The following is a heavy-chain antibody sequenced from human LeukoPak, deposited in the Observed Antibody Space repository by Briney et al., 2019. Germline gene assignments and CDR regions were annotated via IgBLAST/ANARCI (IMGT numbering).Heavy chain of an antibody. J-gene: IGHJ6*03. CDR3: ARDDSGCSGGSCYSNYYYYMDV. Sequence: GGSLRLSCAASGLTFSSYGMHWVRQAPGKGLEWVAVISYDGSNKYYADSVKGRFTISRDNSKNTLYLQMNSLRAEDTAVYYCARDDSGCSGGSCYSNYYYYMDVWGKGTTVTVSS. V-gene: IGHV3-30*19. CDR1: GLTFSSYG. D-gene: IGHD2-15*01. CDR2: ISYDGSNK.